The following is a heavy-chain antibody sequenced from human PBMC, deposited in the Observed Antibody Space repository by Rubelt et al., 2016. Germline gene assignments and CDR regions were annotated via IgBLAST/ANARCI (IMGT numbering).Heavy chain of an antibody. Sequence: EVQVVESGGGLVQPGGSLRLSCAASGFTFSTYWMNWVRQAPGKGLVWVSRINPDGSSTSYADSVKGRFTIPRDNAKNTLYLQMNSLIAEDTAVYYCAKGVSSDWRPFDYWGQGTLVTVSS. D-gene: IGHD3-22*01. CDR2: INPDGSST. CDR1: GFTFSTYW. CDR3: AKGVSSDWRPFDY. J-gene: IGHJ4*02. V-gene: IGHV3-74*01.